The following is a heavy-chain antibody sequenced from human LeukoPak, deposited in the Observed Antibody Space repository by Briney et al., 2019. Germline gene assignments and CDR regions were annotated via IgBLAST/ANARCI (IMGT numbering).Heavy chain of an antibody. V-gene: IGHV1-18*01. CDR1: GYTFTSYD. J-gene: IGHJ4*02. CDR2: ISTYNDNT. CDR3: ARIQSRIIAARPGNPAFDY. Sequence: GASVKVSCKASGYTFTSYDISWVRQAPGQGLEWMGWISTYNDNTHYAQKLQGRVTMTTDTSTSTVYIELKSLRSDDTAVYYCARIQSRIIAARPGNPAFDYWGRGTLVTVSS. D-gene: IGHD6-6*01.